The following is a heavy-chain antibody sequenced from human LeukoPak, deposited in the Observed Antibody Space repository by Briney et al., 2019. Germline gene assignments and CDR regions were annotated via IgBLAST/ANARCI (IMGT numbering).Heavy chain of an antibody. CDR2: ISYDGSNK. V-gene: IGHV3-30-3*01. CDR3: AREGMVTTVIDY. CDR1: GFTFSSYA. D-gene: IGHD4-17*01. J-gene: IGHJ4*02. Sequence: GGSLRPSCAASGFTFSSYAMHWVRQAPGKGLEWVAVISYDGSNKYYADSVKGRFTISRDNSKNTLYLQMNSLRAEDTAVYYCAREGMVTTVIDYWGQGTLVTVSS.